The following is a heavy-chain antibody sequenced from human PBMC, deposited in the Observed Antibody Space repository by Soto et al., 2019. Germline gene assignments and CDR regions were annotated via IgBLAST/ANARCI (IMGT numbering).Heavy chain of an antibody. J-gene: IGHJ6*02. Sequence: GASVKVSCKASGYTLTSYGISWVRQAPGQGLEWMGWISAYNGNTNYAQKLQGRVTMTTDTSTSTAYMELRSLRSDDTAVYYCARDRRVIVVVPAAPLYYYYGMDVWGQGTTVTVSS. CDR2: ISAYNGNT. V-gene: IGHV1-18*01. D-gene: IGHD2-2*01. CDR3: ARDRRVIVVVPAAPLYYYYGMDV. CDR1: GYTLTSYG.